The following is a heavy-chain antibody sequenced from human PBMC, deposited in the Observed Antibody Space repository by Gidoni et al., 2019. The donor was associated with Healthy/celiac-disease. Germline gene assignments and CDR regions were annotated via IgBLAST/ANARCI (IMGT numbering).Heavy chain of an antibody. CDR3: ARKISTSCYWCDYYYGMDV. CDR2: ISSSSSTI. D-gene: IGHD2-2*01. CDR1: GFTFSSYS. Sequence: EVQLVESGGGLVQPGGSLRLSCAASGFTFSSYSMNWVRQAPGKGLEWVSYISSSSSTIYYADSVKGRFTISRDNAKNSLYLQMNSLRDEDTAVYYCARKISTSCYWCDYYYGMDVWGQGTTVTVSS. J-gene: IGHJ6*02. V-gene: IGHV3-48*02.